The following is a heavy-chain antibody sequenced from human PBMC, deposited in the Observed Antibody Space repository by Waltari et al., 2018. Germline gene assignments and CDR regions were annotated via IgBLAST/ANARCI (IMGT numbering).Heavy chain of an antibody. CDR2: IYTSGST. J-gene: IGHJ4*02. CDR1: GGSISSGSYD. V-gene: IGHV4-61*02. D-gene: IGHD6-19*01. CDR3: ARARIAVADY. Sequence: QVQLQESGPGLVKPSQTLSLPCTVPGGSISSGSYDGSWLRQPAGKGLEWIGRIYTSGSTNYNPSLKSRVTISVDTSKNQFSLKLSSVTAADTAVYYCARARIAVADYWGQGTLVTVSS.